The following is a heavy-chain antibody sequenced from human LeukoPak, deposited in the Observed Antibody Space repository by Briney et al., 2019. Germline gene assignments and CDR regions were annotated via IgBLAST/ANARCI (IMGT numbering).Heavy chain of an antibody. J-gene: IGHJ4*02. Sequence: NHGESLKISCKGSGYSFTSYWIGWVRQMPGKGLEWMGIIYPGDSDIRYSPSFQGQVTISADKSISTAYLQWSSLKASDTAMYYCARQRLGELSLDAVDYWGQGTLVTVSS. CDR1: GYSFTSYW. CDR3: ARQRLGELSLDAVDY. V-gene: IGHV5-51*01. CDR2: IYPGDSDI. D-gene: IGHD3-16*02.